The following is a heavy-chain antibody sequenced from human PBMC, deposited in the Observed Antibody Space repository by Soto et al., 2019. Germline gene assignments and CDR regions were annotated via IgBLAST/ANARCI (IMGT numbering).Heavy chain of an antibody. CDR2: INTGNGHT. V-gene: IGHV1-3*04. D-gene: IGHD4-17*01. CDR1: GYTFTAYG. CDR3: ARDTDLTLVTTLDY. Sequence: ASVKVSCKASGYTFTAYGIHWVRQAPGQRLEWMGWINTGNGHTKYSQKFQGRVTITRDTSARTAYMELSSLRSEDTAVYYCARDTDLTLVTTLDYWGQGTPGTVS. J-gene: IGHJ4*02.